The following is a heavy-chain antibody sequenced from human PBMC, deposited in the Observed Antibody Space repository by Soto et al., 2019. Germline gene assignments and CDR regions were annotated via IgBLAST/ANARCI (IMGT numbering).Heavy chain of an antibody. CDR2: IYYSGST. CDR3: ARDQGYSYGRNDAFDI. Sequence: SETMSLTCTVSGGSISSYYWSWIRQHTGKGLEWIGYIYYSGSTNYNPSLKSRVTISVDTSKNQFSLKLSSVTAADTAVYYCARDQGYSYGRNDAFDIWGQGTMVTVSS. D-gene: IGHD5-18*01. J-gene: IGHJ3*02. V-gene: IGHV4-59*01. CDR1: GGSISSYY.